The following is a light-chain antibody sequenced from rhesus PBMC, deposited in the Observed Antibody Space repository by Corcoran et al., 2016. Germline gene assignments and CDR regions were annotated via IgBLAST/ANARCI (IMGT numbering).Light chain of an antibody. V-gene: IGKV1-21*01. J-gene: IGKJ3*01. CDR1: QGVSSW. Sequence: DIQMTQSPSSLSASVGDRVTITCQASQGVSSWLAWYQQKPGKAPHLLIFAASSLQSGVPSRFSGSGSGTDFTLTISSLQPEDFATYYCQQHNSVPFTFGPGTKLDIK. CDR3: QQHNSVPFT. CDR2: AAS.